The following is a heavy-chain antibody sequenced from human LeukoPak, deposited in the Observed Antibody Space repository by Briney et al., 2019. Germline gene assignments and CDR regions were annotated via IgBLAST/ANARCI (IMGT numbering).Heavy chain of an antibody. CDR2: VNPKRGGT. CDR3: ATLEDAYGDYAAADGKPFDP. Sequence: GASVKVSCKASRYTFTGYYMQWVGQAPGQGREGMGWVNPKRGGTNYAQKFQGRVTMPRATFISTAYMALSRLRSDDTAVYYCATLEDAYGDYAAADGKPFDPWGQGTLVTVSS. CDR1: RYTFTGYY. J-gene: IGHJ5*02. V-gene: IGHV1-2*02. D-gene: IGHD4-17*01.